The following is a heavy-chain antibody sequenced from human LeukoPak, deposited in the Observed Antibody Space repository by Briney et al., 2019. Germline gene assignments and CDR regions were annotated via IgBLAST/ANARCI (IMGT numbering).Heavy chain of an antibody. V-gene: IGHV1-69*13. D-gene: IGHD6-6*01. CDR2: IIPIFGTA. J-gene: IGHJ2*01. CDR3: ATSIAAPYWYFDL. CDR1: GGTFSSYA. Sequence: ASVKVSCKASGGTFSSYAISWVRQAPEQGLEWMGGIIPIFGTANYAQKFQGRVTITADESTSTAYMELSSLRSEDTAVYYCATSIAAPYWYFDLWGRGTLVTVSS.